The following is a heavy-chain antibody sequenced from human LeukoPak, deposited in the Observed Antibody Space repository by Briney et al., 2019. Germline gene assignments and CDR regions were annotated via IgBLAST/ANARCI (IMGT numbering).Heavy chain of an antibody. CDR2: INPNSGGT. Sequence: ASVKVSCKASRYTFTGYYMHWVRQAPGQGLEWMGWINPNSGGTNYAQKFQGRVTMTRDTSISTAYMELSRLRSDDTAVYYCARLTYYYGSGSYGAYYYYMDVWGKGTTVTVSS. J-gene: IGHJ6*03. CDR1: RYTFTGYY. D-gene: IGHD3-10*01. V-gene: IGHV1-2*02. CDR3: ARLTYYYGSGSYGAYYYYMDV.